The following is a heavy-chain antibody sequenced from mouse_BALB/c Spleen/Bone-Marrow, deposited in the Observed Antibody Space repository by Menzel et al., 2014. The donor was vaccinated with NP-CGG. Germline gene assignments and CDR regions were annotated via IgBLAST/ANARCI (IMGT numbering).Heavy chain of an antibody. CDR2: ISSGSSTI. J-gene: IGHJ2*01. CDR3: ARDVPLYDVGYFDY. V-gene: IGHV5-17*02. D-gene: IGHD2-14*01. CDR1: GFTFSSFG. Sequence: EVHLVESGGGLVQPGGSRKLSCAASGFTFSSFGMHWVRQAPEKGLEWVAYISSGSSTIYYADTVKGRFTISRDNPKSTLFLQMTSLRSEDTAMYYCARDVPLYDVGYFDYWGQGTTLTVSS.